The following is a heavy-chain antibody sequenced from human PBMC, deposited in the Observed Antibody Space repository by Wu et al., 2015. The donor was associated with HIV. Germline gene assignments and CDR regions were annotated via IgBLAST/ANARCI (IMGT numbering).Heavy chain of an antibody. CDR2: IDTYTNKT. Sequence: QPQLEQSGTEVKKSGASVTLACKSTGYRFTQYPISWVRQVPGQRLEWLGWIDTYTNKTTVAQKFQGRVALTTDWSTKTDFMEMGSLMSDDSAVYYCARVLFASGWYDWFDPWGRGDPG. V-gene: IGHV1-18*01. CDR3: ARVLFASGWYDWFDP. CDR1: GYRFTQYP. J-gene: IGHJ5*02. D-gene: IGHD6-19*01.